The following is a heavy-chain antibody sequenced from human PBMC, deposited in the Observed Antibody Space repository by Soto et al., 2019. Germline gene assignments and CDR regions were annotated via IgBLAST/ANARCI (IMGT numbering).Heavy chain of an antibody. CDR2: ISWNSGSI. D-gene: IGHD5-18*01. Sequence: GGSLRLSCAASGFTFDDYAMHWVRQAPGKGLECVSGISWNSGSIGYADSVKGRFTISRDNAKNSLYLQMNSLRAEDTALYYCEKDSFSYGLYYFECWGKGTWGTASS. J-gene: IGHJ4*02. V-gene: IGHV3-9*01. CDR1: GFTFDDYA. CDR3: EKDSFSYGLYYFEC.